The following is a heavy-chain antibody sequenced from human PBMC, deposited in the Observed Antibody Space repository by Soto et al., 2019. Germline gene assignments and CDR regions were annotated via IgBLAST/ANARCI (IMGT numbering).Heavy chain of an antibody. D-gene: IGHD3-22*01. CDR2: ISYDGSNK. Sequence: PGEALRHSWAASGGTFSSCGMHWGRQAPGKGLEWVAVISYDGSNKYYADSVKGRFTISRDNSKNTLYLQMNSLRAEDTAVYYCAKDHICYDSSRYYLFSYRAQGSLVPGSS. CDR1: GGTFSSCG. J-gene: IGHJ1*01. CDR3: AKDHICYDSSRYYLFSY. V-gene: IGHV3-30*18.